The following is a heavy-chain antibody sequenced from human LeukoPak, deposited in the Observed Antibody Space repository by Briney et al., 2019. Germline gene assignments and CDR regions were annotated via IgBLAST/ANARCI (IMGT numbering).Heavy chain of an antibody. J-gene: IGHJ3*02. CDR1: GYSFSSYW. CDR3: ARRPDTGHGFDI. D-gene: IGHD5-18*01. CDR2: IYPGDSET. V-gene: IGHV5-51*01. Sequence: GQSLQISCKGSGYSFSSYWIGWVRQMPGKGLQWMGIIYPGDSETRYSPSFQGQVTISADKSISTVYLQWSTLKASDIAMYYCARRPDTGHGFDIWGQGTMVTVSS.